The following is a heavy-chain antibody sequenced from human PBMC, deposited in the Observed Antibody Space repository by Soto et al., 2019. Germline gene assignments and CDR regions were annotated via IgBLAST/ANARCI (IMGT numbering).Heavy chain of an antibody. J-gene: IGHJ4*02. CDR1: GYSISSSNW. Sequence: PSETLSLTCAVSGYSISSSNWWGWIRQPPGKGLEWIGYIYYSGTTYYNPSLKSRVTMSVDTSKNQFSLKLTSVTAEDTAVYYCARMIIHSPFDSWGQGTLVTVSS. V-gene: IGHV4-28*01. CDR3: ARMIIHSPFDS. D-gene: IGHD3-22*01. CDR2: IYYSGTT.